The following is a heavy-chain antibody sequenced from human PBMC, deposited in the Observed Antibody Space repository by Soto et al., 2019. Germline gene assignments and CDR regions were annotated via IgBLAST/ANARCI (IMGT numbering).Heavy chain of an antibody. CDR3: ARAASSWYYYYYYGMDV. D-gene: IGHD6-13*01. J-gene: IGHJ6*02. CDR1: GFTFSSYW. V-gene: IGHV3-7*05. Sequence: GSLRLSCAASGFTFSSYWMSWVRQAPGKGLEWVANIKQDGSEKYYVDSVKGRFTISRDNAKNSLYLQMNSLRAEDTAVYYCARAASSWYYYYYYGMDVWGQGTTVTVSS. CDR2: IKQDGSEK.